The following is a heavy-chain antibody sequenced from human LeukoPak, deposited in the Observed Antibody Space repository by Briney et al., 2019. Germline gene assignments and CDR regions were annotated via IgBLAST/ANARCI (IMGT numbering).Heavy chain of an antibody. CDR3: ARLRIVVVPAAPYYYYGMDV. Sequence: GESLKISRKSSGYSFTSYWISWVRQMPGKGLEWMVTIDPSYSYTNYSPSCQGHVTISADKSISTAYLQWSSLKASDTAMYYCARLRIVVVPAAPYYYYGMDVWGQGTTVTVSS. CDR2: IDPSYSYT. J-gene: IGHJ6*02. CDR1: GYSFTSYW. D-gene: IGHD2-2*01. V-gene: IGHV5-10-1*01.